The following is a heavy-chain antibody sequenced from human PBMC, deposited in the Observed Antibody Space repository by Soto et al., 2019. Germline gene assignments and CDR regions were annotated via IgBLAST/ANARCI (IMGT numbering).Heavy chain of an antibody. D-gene: IGHD1-1*01. CDR3: ARTGDGHHDFLDY. CDR1: GFTFSSYW. J-gene: IGHJ4*02. V-gene: IGHV3-7*01. Sequence: QTGGSLTLSCAASGFTFSSYWMNWVRQAPGKGLEWVANINQDGNEDNLLDSVKGRFTISRDNAKNSLLLQMNSLRVDDTAVYYCARTGDGHHDFLDYWGQGALVTVSS. CDR2: INQDGNED.